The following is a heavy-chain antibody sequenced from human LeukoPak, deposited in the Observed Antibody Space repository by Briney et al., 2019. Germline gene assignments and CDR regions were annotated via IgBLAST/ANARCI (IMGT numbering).Heavy chain of an antibody. Sequence: GGSLRLSCAASGFTFSSYWMSWVRQAPGKGLEWVANIKQDGSEKYYVGSVKGRFTISRDNAKNSLYLQMNSLRAEDTAVYYCARVGGYATELYYYYGMDVWGQGTTVTVSS. CDR1: GFTFSSYW. J-gene: IGHJ6*02. CDR2: IKQDGSEK. D-gene: IGHD1-26*01. V-gene: IGHV3-7*05. CDR3: ARVGGYATELYYYYGMDV.